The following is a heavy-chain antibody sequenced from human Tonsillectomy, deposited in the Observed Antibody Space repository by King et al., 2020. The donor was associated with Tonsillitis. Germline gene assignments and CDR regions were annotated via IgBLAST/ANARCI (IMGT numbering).Heavy chain of an antibody. V-gene: IGHV4-4*02. CDR2: IYHSGST. CDR3: AGDRPIYYYDSTGPLDP. J-gene: IGHJ5*02. CDR1: GGSISGSNW. D-gene: IGHD3-22*01. Sequence: VQLQESGPGLVKPSGTLSLTCAVSGGSISGSNWWSWVRQPPGKGLEWIGEIYHSGSTNYNPSLKSRVTISVDKSKNQFSLKLTSVTAADTAVYYCAGDRPIYYYDSTGPLDPWGQGTLVTVSS.